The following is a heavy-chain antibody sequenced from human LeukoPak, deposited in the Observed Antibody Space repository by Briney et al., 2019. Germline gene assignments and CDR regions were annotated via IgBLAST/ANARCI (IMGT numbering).Heavy chain of an antibody. D-gene: IGHD1-1*01. Sequence: TSETLSLTCAVSGGSISSTKWWTWVRQPPGKGLEWIGEIYLGDITNYNPSLRSRVTISVDTSKNQFSLKLSSVTAADTAVYYCARVRNWNSAYYYYMDVWGKGTTVTVSS. CDR2: IYLGDIT. J-gene: IGHJ6*03. CDR3: ARVRNWNSAYYYYMDV. V-gene: IGHV4-4*02. CDR1: GGSISSTKW.